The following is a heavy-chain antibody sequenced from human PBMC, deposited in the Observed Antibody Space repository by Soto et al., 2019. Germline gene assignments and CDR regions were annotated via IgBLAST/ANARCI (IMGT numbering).Heavy chain of an antibody. CDR1: GFTFSSYA. CDR2: ISSDGNNK. Sequence: QVQLVESGGGVVQPGRSLRLSCAASGFTFSSYAMHWVRQAPGKGLEWVAVISSDGNNKYYAGSVKGRFTISRDNSKNTLYLQMNSLRAVDTAVYYCARMGWAVAGSYYFDYWGQGTLVTVSS. J-gene: IGHJ4*02. CDR3: ARMGWAVAGSYYFDY. D-gene: IGHD6-19*01. V-gene: IGHV3-30-3*01.